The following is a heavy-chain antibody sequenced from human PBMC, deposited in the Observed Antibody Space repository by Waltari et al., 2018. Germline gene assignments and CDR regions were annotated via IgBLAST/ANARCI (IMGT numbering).Heavy chain of an antibody. CDR2: IFPGDPDT. CDR1: GYSFTSYW. CDR3: ARLGRWLQLPPSLWYFDL. D-gene: IGHD1-1*01. V-gene: IGHV5-51*01. Sequence: EVQLVQSGAEVKKPGESLKISCKGSGYSFTSYWIGWVRQMPGKGLEWMGIIFPGDPDTRYSPSFQGQVTISADKSISTAYLQWSSLKASDTAMYYCARLGRWLQLPPSLWYFDLWGRGTLVTVSS. J-gene: IGHJ2*01.